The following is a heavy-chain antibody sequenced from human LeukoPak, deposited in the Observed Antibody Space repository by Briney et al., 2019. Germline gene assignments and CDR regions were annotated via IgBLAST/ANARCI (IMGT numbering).Heavy chain of an antibody. J-gene: IGHJ6*03. CDR2: VTKKVNSYST. D-gene: IGHD2-21*02. V-gene: IGHV3-72*01. Sequence: GGSLRLSCVASGFTFSDYYMDWVRQAPGKGLEWVGRVTKKVNSYSTEYAASVKGRFTISRDDSENSLYLQMNSLRAEDTAVYYCARDSGDGDYTPDMDLWGKGTTVTVSS. CDR1: GFTFSDYY. CDR3: ARDSGDGDYTPDMDL.